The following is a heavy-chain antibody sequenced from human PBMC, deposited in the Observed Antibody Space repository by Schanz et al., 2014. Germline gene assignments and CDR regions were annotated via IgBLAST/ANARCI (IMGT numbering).Heavy chain of an antibody. CDR1: GFNFITFA. D-gene: IGHD6-13*01. CDR2: IGGDASRT. J-gene: IGHJ4*02. Sequence: EVHLVESGGGLVQPGGSLRLSCAASGFNFITFAMSWVRQAPGKGPEWVSAIGGDASRTYYADSVKGRFTISRDNSKNTVYLHMNSLRDEDTAVYYCAKGRGSWGYFFDYWGQGTLVTVSS. V-gene: IGHV3-23*04. CDR3: AKGRGSWGYFFDY.